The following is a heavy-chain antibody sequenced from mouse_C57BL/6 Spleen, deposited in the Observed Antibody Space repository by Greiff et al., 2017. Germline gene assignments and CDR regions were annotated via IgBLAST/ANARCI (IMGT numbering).Heavy chain of an antibody. V-gene: IGHV10-1*01. CDR3: VRGGTEAMDY. J-gene: IGHJ4*01. CDR2: IRSKSNNYAT. Sequence: EVHLVESGGGLVQPKGSLKLSCAAPGFSFNTYAMNWVRQAPGKGLEWVARIRSKSNNYATYYADSVKDRFTISRDDSESMLYLQMNNLKTEDTAMYYCVRGGTEAMDYWGQGTSVTVSS. CDR1: GFSFNTYA. D-gene: IGHD4-1*01.